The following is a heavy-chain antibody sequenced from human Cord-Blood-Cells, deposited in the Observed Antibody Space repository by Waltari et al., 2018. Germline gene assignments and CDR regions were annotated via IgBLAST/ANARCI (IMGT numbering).Heavy chain of an antibody. CDR1: GGSISSHY. CDR3: ARGKTAYDAFDI. D-gene: IGHD1-1*01. V-gene: IGHV4-59*11. J-gene: IGHJ3*02. Sequence: QVQLQESGPGLVKPSETLSPTCTVSGGSISSHYWSWIRQPPGKGLEWIGYIYYSGSTNYNPSLKSRVTISVDTSKNQFSLKLSSVTAADTAVYYCARGKTAYDAFDIWGQGTMVTVSS. CDR2: IYYSGST.